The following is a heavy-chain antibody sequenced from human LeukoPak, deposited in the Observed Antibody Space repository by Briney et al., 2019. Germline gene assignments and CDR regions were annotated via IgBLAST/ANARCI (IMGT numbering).Heavy chain of an antibody. Sequence: GASVKVSCKASGYTFTSYYMHWVRQAPGQGLEWMGIINPSGGSTSYAQKFQGRVTMTRDMSPSTVYMELSSLRSEDTAVYYCARVSQGGSYSNYYYYYMDVWGKGTTVTISS. D-gene: IGHD1-26*01. J-gene: IGHJ6*03. CDR2: INPSGGST. V-gene: IGHV1-46*01. CDR1: GYTFTSYY. CDR3: ARVSQGGSYSNYYYYYMDV.